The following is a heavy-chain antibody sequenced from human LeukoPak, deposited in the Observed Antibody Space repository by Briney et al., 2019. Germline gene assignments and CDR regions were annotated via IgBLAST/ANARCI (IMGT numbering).Heavy chain of an antibody. V-gene: IGHV3-48*04. D-gene: IGHD3-16*01. CDR2: ISSSSSTI. Sequence: GGTLRLSCAASGFTFSSYGMSWVRQAPGKGLEWVSYISSSSSTIYYADSVKGRFTISRDNAKNSLYLQMNSLRAEDTAVYYCARDRAYKSFDYWGQGTLVTVSS. J-gene: IGHJ4*02. CDR1: GFTFSSYG. CDR3: ARDRAYKSFDY.